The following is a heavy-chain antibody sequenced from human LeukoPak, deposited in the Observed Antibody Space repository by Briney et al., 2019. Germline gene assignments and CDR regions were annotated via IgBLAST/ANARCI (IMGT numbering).Heavy chain of an antibody. CDR2: TNPNSGAT. CDR3: VRDRGGDAFDI. Sequence: ASVKVSCKASGHTFTGYYMHWVRQAPGQGLEWMGWTNPNSGATNYAQQFQGRVTVTWDTSISTVFMELSSLRSDDTAMYYCVRDRGGDAFDIWGQGTMVTVSS. CDR1: GHTFTGYY. V-gene: IGHV1-2*02. D-gene: IGHD3-16*01. J-gene: IGHJ3*02.